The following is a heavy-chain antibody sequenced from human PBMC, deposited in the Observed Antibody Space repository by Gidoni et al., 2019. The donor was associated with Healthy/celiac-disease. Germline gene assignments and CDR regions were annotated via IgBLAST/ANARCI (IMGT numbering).Heavy chain of an antibody. V-gene: IGHV3-23*01. CDR3: AKHIAVAGDYYYYMDV. D-gene: IGHD6-19*01. CDR2: ISGSGGST. J-gene: IGHJ6*03. Sequence: EVQLLESGGGLVQPGGSLRLSCAASGFTFISYAMSWVRQAPGKVLEWVPAISGSGGSTYYADSVKGRFTISRNNSKNTLYLQMNSLRAEDTAVYYCAKHIAVAGDYYYYMDVWGKGTTVTVS. CDR1: GFTFISYA.